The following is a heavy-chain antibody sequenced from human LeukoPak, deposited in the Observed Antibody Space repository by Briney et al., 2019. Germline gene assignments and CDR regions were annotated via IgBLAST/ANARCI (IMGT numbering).Heavy chain of an antibody. CDR1: GFTFSSYA. CDR2: ISYDGSNK. D-gene: IGHD5-24*01. CDR3: ARGTADGYLDY. Sequence: GGSLRLSCAASGFTFSSYAMHWVRQAPGKGLEWVAVISYDGSNKYYADSVKGRFTISRDNSKNTLYLQMNSLRAEDTAVYYCARGTADGYLDYWGQGTLVTVSS. V-gene: IGHV3-30*14. J-gene: IGHJ4*02.